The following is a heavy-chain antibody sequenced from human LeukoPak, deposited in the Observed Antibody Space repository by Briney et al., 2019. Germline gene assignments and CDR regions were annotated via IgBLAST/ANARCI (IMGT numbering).Heavy chain of an antibody. Sequence: GGSLRLSCAASGFTFSSYGMHWVRQAPGKGLEWVAVIWYDGSNKYYADSVKGRFTISRDNSKNTLYLQMNSLRAEDTAVYYYAKGRLPVGSGSYSAFDYWGQGTLVTVSS. CDR3: AKGRLPVGSGSYSAFDY. CDR1: GFTFSSYG. V-gene: IGHV3-33*06. D-gene: IGHD1-26*01. J-gene: IGHJ4*02. CDR2: IWYDGSNK.